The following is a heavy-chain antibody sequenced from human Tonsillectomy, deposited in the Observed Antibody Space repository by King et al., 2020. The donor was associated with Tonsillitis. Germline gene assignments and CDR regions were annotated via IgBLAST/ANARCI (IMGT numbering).Heavy chain of an antibody. Sequence: PLQASGPGLVTPAATLSLTCIVSSASLSSYYWNWIRQSPGKGLEWIAYIYDTGTTKYNPSLKGRGTISLDTSRNQFSLKLSSVTAADTAVYYCARTQTQDAQAERKTGPAAVDSGGQGTMVTV. J-gene: IGHJ3*02. CDR2: IYDTGTT. CDR3: ARTQTQDAQAERKTGPAAVDS. D-gene: IGHD1-14*01. V-gene: IGHV4-59*13. CDR1: SASLSSYY.